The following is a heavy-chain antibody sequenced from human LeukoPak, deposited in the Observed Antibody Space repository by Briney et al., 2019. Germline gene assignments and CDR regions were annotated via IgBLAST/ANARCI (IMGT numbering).Heavy chain of an antibody. D-gene: IGHD1-1*01. V-gene: IGHV1-69*13. CDR1: GGTFSSYA. CDR3: AREGVQLERRYKLYYFDY. Sequence: GASVKVSCKASGGTFSSYAISWVRQAPGQGLEWMGGIIPIFGTANYAQKFQGRVTITADESTSTAYMELSSLRSEDTAVYYCAREGVQLERRYKLYYFDYWGQGTLVTVSS. CDR2: IIPIFGTA. J-gene: IGHJ4*02.